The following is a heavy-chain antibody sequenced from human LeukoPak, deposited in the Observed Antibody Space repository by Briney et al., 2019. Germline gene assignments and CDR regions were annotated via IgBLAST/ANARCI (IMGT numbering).Heavy chain of an antibody. CDR3: ATKRWELGGLDY. Sequence: GGSLRLSCAASGFTFSSYGMSGVRQAPGKGLEWVSAISGSGGSTYYADSVKGRFTISRDNSKNTLYLQMNSLRAEDTAVYYCATKRWELGGLDYWGQGTLVTVSS. CDR2: ISGSGGST. D-gene: IGHD1-26*01. V-gene: IGHV3-23*01. J-gene: IGHJ4*02. CDR1: GFTFSSYG.